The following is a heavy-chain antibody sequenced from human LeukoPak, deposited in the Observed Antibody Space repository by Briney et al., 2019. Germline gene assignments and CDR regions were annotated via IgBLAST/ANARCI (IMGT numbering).Heavy chain of an antibody. J-gene: IGHJ4*02. CDR3: TTYPAFDH. CDR1: GFTFTNAW. Sequence: PGGSLRLSCAASGFTFTNAWMSWVRQAPGKGLEWVGRMKSKTDGGTTDYAAPVKGRFTISRDDPKNTLYLQMSSLKSEDTAVYYCTTYPAFDHWGQGTLVTVSS. CDR2: MKSKTDGGTT. D-gene: IGHD2-2*01. V-gene: IGHV3-15*01.